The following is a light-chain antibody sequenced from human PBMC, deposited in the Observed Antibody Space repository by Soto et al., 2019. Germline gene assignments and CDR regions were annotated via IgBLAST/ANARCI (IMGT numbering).Light chain of an antibody. CDR1: QDVSNW. V-gene: IGKV1-12*01. J-gene: IGKJ2*01. CDR2: AAS. CDR3: QQANSFPYT. Sequence: IQVTQSPSSVSASVEDRVTITCRASQDVSNWFAWYQQRPGKAPKLLIYAASNLHSGVTSRFSGSGSVTDFTLTIRSLQPEDFATYYCQQANSFPYTFGQGTKVDIK.